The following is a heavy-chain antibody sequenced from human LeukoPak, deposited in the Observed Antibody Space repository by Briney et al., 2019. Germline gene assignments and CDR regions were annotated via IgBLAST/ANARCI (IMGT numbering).Heavy chain of an antibody. CDR1: AGTFSSYA. J-gene: IGHJ5*02. Sequence: SVKVSCKASAGTFSSYAISWVRQAPGQGLEWMGGIIPIFGTANYAQKFQGRVTITADESTSTAYMELSSLRSEDTAVYYCARGGIAAAGTGDWFDLWGQGTLVTVSS. CDR2: IIPIFGTA. CDR3: ARGGIAAAGTGDWFDL. D-gene: IGHD6-13*01. V-gene: IGHV1-69*01.